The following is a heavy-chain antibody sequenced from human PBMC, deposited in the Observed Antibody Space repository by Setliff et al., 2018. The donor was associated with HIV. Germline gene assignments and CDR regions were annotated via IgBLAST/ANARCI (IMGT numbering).Heavy chain of an antibody. V-gene: IGHV1-18*01. CDR3: AREHSTTWPYFDF. CDR1: GYTFSDYD. D-gene: IGHD6-13*01. Sequence: ASVKVSCKASGYTFSDYDVARVRQAPGQGLEWMGWISGYSGHTSYAQKIQGRVTMTTDTSTSTAYMELRSLRSDDTAVYFCAREHSTTWPYFDFWGQGTLVTVSS. J-gene: IGHJ4*02. CDR2: ISGYSGHT.